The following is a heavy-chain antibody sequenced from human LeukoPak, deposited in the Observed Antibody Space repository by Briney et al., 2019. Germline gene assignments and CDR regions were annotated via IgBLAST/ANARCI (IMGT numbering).Heavy chain of an antibody. CDR1: GGSFSGYY. CDR3: ASLSSGWYTEYFQH. D-gene: IGHD6-19*01. V-gene: IGHV4-34*01. Sequence: SETLSLTCAVYGGSFSGYYWSWIRQPPGKGLEWLGEINHSGSTNYNPSLKSRVTISVDTSKNQFSLKLSSVTAADTAVYYCASLSSGWYTEYFQHWGQGTLVTVSS. CDR2: INHSGST. J-gene: IGHJ1*01.